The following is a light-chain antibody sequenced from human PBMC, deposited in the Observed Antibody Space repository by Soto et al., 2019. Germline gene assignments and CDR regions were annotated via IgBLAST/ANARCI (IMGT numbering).Light chain of an antibody. CDR3: GSYTTSSNYV. J-gene: IGLJ1*01. CDR2: DVS. Sequence: HSPLTRPTSVSGRPGQSITSSCTGTSSDVGAYNYVSWYQQPPGKAPKLMIYDVSHRPSGVSHRFSGSKSGNTASLTISGLQAEDEADYYCGSYTTSSNYVFGTGTKVTVL. CDR1: SSDVGAYNY. V-gene: IGLV2-14*01.